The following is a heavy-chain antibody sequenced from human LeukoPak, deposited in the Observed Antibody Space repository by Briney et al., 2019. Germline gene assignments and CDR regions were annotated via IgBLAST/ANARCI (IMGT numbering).Heavy chain of an antibody. CDR2: IYPGDSDT. J-gene: IGHJ4*02. V-gene: IGHV5-51*01. D-gene: IGHD3-3*01. CDR3: ARHKHVLRFLEWLLYDFDY. CDR1: GYSFTSYW. Sequence: GESLKISCKGSGYSFTSYWIGWVRQMPGKGLEWMGIIYPGDSDTRYSPSFQGQVTISADKSISTACLQWSSLKASDTAMYYCARHKHVLRFLEWLLYDFDYWGQGTLVTVSS.